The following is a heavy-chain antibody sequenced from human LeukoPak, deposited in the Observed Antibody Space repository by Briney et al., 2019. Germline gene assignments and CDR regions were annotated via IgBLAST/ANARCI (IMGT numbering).Heavy chain of an antibody. D-gene: IGHD3-22*01. CDR2: IRYDGSNK. CDR1: GFTFSIYG. Sequence: PGGSLRLSCAASGFTFSIYGMHWVRQAPGKGLEWVAFIRYDGSNKYYADSVKGRFTISRDNSKNTLYLQMNSLRAEDTAVYYCAKDLQESSYYYDSSGYQPGYWGQGTLVTVSS. V-gene: IGHV3-30*02. CDR3: AKDLQESSYYYDSSGYQPGY. J-gene: IGHJ4*02.